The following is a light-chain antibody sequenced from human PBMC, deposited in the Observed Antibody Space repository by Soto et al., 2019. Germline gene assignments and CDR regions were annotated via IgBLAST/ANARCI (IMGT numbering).Light chain of an antibody. Sequence: EIVLTQSPATLSLSPGERATLSCRASQSVISYLDWYQQKPGQAPRLLIYDASNRATGIPARFSGSGSGTDFTLTISSLEPEDFAVYYCQQRSNWPHTFGQGTKLEIK. CDR2: DAS. CDR1: QSVISY. CDR3: QQRSNWPHT. J-gene: IGKJ2*01. V-gene: IGKV3-11*01.